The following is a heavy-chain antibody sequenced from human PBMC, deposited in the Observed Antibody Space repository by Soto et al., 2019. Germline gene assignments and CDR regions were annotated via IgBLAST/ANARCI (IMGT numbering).Heavy chain of an antibody. CDR2: ISGSGGSS. J-gene: IGHJ4*02. V-gene: IGHV3-23*01. CDR3: AKVLIVGATTPFDY. D-gene: IGHD1-26*01. CDR1: GFTFSTYG. Sequence: EMQLLESGGGLVQPGGSLRLSCAASGFTFSTYGMSWVRQAPGKGLEWVSAISGSGGSSYYADSVKGRFTISRDNSKNTLYLQMNSLRAEDTAVYYCAKVLIVGATTPFDYWGQGTLVTVSS.